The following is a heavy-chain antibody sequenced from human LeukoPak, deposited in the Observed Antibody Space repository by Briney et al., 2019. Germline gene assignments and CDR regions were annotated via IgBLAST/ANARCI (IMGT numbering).Heavy chain of an antibody. Sequence: GGSLRLTCAASGFTFSDSWISWVRHAPGKGLEWVANMNRDGSAKGYVDSVKGRFTISRDNARNSLYLQMSSLRPEDTAVYYCATYTHWVAGDVWGQGTTVTVSS. J-gene: IGHJ6*02. CDR3: ATYTHWVAGDV. D-gene: IGHD3-16*01. CDR2: MNRDGSAK. CDR1: GFTFSDSW. V-gene: IGHV3-7*01.